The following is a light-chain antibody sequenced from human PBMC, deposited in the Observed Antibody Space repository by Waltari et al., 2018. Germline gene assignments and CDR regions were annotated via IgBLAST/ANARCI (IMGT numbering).Light chain of an antibody. Sequence: PGERATLSCRASQSVSRTLAWYQQKPGQAPRLLIYGASSRATGIPDRFSGSGFGTDFSLTISRLEPEDFAVYYCQHYVRLPATFGQGTKVEIK. CDR2: GAS. CDR1: QSVSRT. V-gene: IGKV3-20*01. J-gene: IGKJ1*01. CDR3: QHYVRLPAT.